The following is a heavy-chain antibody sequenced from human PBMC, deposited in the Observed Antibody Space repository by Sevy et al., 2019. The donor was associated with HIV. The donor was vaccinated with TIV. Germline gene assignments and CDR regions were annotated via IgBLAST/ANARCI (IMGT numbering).Heavy chain of an antibody. D-gene: IGHD1-26*01. J-gene: IGHJ4*02. V-gene: IGHV3-9*01. CDR1: GFTFDDYA. Sequence: GGSLRLSCAASGFTFDDYAMHWVRQAPGKGLEWVSGISWNSGRIGYGDSVKGRFTISRDNAKNSLYLQMNSLRAEDTALYYCAKVYSGSFDYWGQGTLVTVSS. CDR2: ISWNSGRI. CDR3: AKVYSGSFDY.